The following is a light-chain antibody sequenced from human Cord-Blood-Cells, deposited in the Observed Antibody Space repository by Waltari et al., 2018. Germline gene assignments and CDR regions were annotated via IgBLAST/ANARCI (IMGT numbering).Light chain of an antibody. CDR3: QQSYSTPYT. CDR2: AAS. Sequence: IQMTQSPSSLSASVGDRVTITCRASQSISSYLNWYQQKPGKAPKHLIYAASSLQSGVPSRFSGSGSGTEFTLTISSLQPEDFATYYCQQSYSTPYTFGQGTKLEIK. CDR1: QSISSY. J-gene: IGKJ2*01. V-gene: IGKV1-39*01.